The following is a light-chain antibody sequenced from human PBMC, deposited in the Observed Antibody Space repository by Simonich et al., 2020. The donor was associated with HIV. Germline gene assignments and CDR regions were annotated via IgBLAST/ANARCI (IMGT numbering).Light chain of an antibody. J-gene: IGLJ3*02. Sequence: NFMLTQPHSVSESPGKTVTISCTRSSGSIASNYVQRYQQRPGSAPTPVIYEDNQRPSGVPARFSGSIDSSSNSASLTISGLKTEDEADYYCQSYDSSIWVFGGGTKLTVL. CDR1: SGSIASNY. V-gene: IGLV6-57*03. CDR3: QSYDSSIWV. CDR2: EDN.